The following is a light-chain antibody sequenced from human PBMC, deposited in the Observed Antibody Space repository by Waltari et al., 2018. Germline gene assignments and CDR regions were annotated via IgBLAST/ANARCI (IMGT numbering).Light chain of an antibody. J-gene: IGLJ3*02. CDR2: SPT. CDR3: VLYIGRGVFV. Sequence: QTVVTQEPSFSVSPGGTVTLTCGLSSGSVSTRHYPSWYQQTPGQAPPTLFSSPTVRSSALADRFSGSILGNKAALTIAAVPPDDSSYYYCVLYIGRGVFVSGGGTMLTAL. CDR1: SGSVSTRHY. V-gene: IGLV8-61*01.